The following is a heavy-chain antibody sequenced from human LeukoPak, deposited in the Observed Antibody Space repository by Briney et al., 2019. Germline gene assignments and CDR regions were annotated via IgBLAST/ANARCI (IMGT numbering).Heavy chain of an antibody. CDR3: VRDISGYYFDY. V-gene: IGHV3-11*05. CDR2: ISGSSIYT. J-gene: IGHJ4*02. D-gene: IGHD3-22*01. CDR1: GFMFSDYH. Sequence: GGPLRPSCAASGFMFSDYHMTWLRQAPGKGLEWVSYISGSSIYTRYADSVKGRFTISRDNAKNSLYLQMNSLRAEDTALYYCVRDISGYYFDYWGQGTLVTVSS.